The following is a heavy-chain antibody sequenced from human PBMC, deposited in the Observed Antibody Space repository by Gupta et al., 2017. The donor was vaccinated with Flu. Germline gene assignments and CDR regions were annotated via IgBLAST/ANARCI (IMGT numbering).Heavy chain of an antibody. CDR2: INHSGST. CDR3: ARGRIRMVRGVIDY. D-gene: IGHD3-10*01. V-gene: IGHV4-34*01. J-gene: IGHJ4*02. CDR1: GGSFSGYC. Sequence: QVQLQQWGAGLLKPSETLSLTCAVYGGSFSGYCWSWIRQPPGKGLEWIGEINHSGSTNYNPSLKSRVTISVDTSKNQFSLKLSSVTAADTAVYYCARGRIRMVRGVIDYWGQGTLVTVSS.